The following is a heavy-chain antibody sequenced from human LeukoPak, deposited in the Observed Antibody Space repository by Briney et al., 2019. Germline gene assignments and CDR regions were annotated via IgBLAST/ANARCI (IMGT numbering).Heavy chain of an antibody. V-gene: IGHV1-69*01. CDR3: ASLTTPTRNWFDP. D-gene: IGHD2-15*01. J-gene: IGHJ5*02. CDR2: IIPIFGTA. CDR1: GGTFSSYA. Sequence: GSSVKVSCKASGGTFSSYAISWVRQAPGQGLEWTGGIIPIFGTANYAQKFQGRVTITADESTSTAYMELSSLRSEDTAVYYCASLTTPTRNWFDPWGQGTLVTVSS.